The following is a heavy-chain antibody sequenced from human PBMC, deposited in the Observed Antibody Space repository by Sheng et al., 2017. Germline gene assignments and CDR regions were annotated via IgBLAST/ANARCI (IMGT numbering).Heavy chain of an antibody. V-gene: IGHV3-30*03. D-gene: IGHD3-10*01. CDR1: GFIFSNYG. Sequence: ESVGGAVQPGRSLRLSCAASGFIFSNYGMNWVRQAPGKGLEWLAVLAHDGSNKYYADSVKGRFTISRDNSKNTLYLQMNSLRVEDTAVYYCAGSYYGSGRNYYWGQGTLVTVSS. CDR2: LAHDGSNK. J-gene: IGHJ4*02. CDR3: AGSYYGSGRNYY.